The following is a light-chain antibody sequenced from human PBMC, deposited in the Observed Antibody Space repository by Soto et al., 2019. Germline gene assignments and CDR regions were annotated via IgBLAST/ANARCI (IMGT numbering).Light chain of an antibody. CDR1: QSVGSN. V-gene: IGKV3-11*01. J-gene: IGKJ1*01. CDR3: QQRSNWPRT. CDR2: DAS. Sequence: EIVLTQSPATLSLSPGEGATLSCRASQSVGSNLAWYQQKPGQAPRLLIYDASNRATGIPARFSGSGSGTDFTLTISSLEPEDFAVYHCQQRSNWPRTFGQGTKVDIK.